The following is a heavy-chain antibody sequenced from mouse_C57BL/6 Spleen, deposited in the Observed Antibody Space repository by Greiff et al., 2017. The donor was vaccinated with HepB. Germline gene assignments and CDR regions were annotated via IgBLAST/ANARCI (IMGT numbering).Heavy chain of an antibody. Sequence: QVQLQQPGAELVKPGASVKVSCKASGYTFTSYWMHWVQQRPGQGLEWIGRIHPSASDTNYNQKVKGKATLTVDKSSGTAYMQLSSLTSEDSAVYYCAIRGLYGSSCCWGQGTTLTVST. CDR2: IHPSASDT. CDR1: GYTFTSYW. V-gene: IGHV1-74*01. CDR3: AIRGLYGSSCC. J-gene: IGHJ2*01. D-gene: IGHD1-1*01.